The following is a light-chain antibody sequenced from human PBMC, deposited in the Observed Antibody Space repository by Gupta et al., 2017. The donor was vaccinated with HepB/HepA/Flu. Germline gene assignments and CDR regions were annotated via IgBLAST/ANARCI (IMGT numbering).Light chain of an antibody. CDR3: HQRFNPPLT. CDR1: QSVSSY. V-gene: IGKV3-11*01. CDR2: DAS. Sequence: EIVLTQSPATLSLSPGERATLSCRASQSVSSYLAWYQQKVGQAPRLLIYDASNRATGVPARFSGSGSGTDFTLTISSREPEDFAVYYCHQRFNPPLTFGGGTKVEIK. J-gene: IGKJ4*01.